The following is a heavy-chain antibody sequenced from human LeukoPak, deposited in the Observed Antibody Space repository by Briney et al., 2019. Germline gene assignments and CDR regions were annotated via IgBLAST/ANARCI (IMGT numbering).Heavy chain of an antibody. Sequence: ASVKVSCKTSGYTFTSYGISWVRQAPGQGLEWMGWINPNSGGTNYAQKFQDRVTMTRDTSISTAYMELSRLRSDDTAVYYCARDDSSGYYPSHYWGQGTLVTVSS. D-gene: IGHD3-22*01. J-gene: IGHJ4*02. CDR3: ARDDSSGYYPSHY. CDR2: INPNSGGT. V-gene: IGHV1-2*02. CDR1: GYTFTSYG.